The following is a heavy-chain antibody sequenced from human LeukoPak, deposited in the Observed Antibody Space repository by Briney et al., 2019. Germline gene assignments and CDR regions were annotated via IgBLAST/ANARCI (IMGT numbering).Heavy chain of an antibody. CDR2: ISWNSGSI. J-gene: IGHJ4*02. CDR1: GFTFDDYA. D-gene: IGHD5-18*01. Sequence: GRSLRLSCLASGFTFDDYAMHWVRQAPGKGLEWVSGISWNSGSIDYADSVKGRFTITRDNAKKSLNLQMNSLRPEDTALYYCVKVSGYSYGYFDFWGQGTLVTVSS. V-gene: IGHV3-9*01. CDR3: VKVSGYSYGYFDF.